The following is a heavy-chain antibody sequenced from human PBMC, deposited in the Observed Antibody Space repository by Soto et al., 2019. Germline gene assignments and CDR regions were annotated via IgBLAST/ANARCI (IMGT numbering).Heavy chain of an antibody. V-gene: IGHV4-31*03. Sequence: QVQLQESGPGVVKPSQTLSLTCTVSGGSISSGAYYWGWIRQHPGKGLEYIGYIYHIGTTNYNPSLKSRLSISVDTSKNQFSLNLSSVTAADTAVYYCARGGHASDYSWFDPWGQGTLVTVSS. CDR3: ARGGHASDYSWFDP. CDR2: IYHIGTT. D-gene: IGHD2-21*01. CDR1: GGSISSGAYY. J-gene: IGHJ5*02.